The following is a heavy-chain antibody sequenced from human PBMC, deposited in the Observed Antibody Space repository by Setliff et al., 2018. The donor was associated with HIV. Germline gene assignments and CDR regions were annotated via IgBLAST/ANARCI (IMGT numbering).Heavy chain of an antibody. Sequence: SVKVSCKASGGTFSSYTISWVRQAPGQGLEWMGGIVPIFGTTKSAQKFQGRVTITADESTSTAYMELNGLRSEDTAVYHCARGVGYCAGDCYSTYYYDYMDVWGKGTTVTVSS. CDR3: ARGVGYCAGDCYSTYYYDYMDV. J-gene: IGHJ6*03. V-gene: IGHV1-69*13. CDR1: GGTFSSYT. CDR2: IVPIFGTT. D-gene: IGHD2-21*02.